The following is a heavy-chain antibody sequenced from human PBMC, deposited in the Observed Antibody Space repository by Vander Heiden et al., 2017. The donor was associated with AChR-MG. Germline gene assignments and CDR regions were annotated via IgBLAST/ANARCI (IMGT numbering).Heavy chain of an antibody. V-gene: IGHV3-53*01. D-gene: IGHD6-19*01. CDR1: GFPVSSNY. CDR3: ARSLSSSGWYRGWDYYYGMDV. CDR2: IYSGGST. J-gene: IGHJ6*02. Sequence: EVQLVESGGGLIQPGGSLRLSCAASGFPVSSNYMSGVRQAPGKGLEWVSVIYSGGSTYYADSVKGRFTISRDNSKNTLYLQMNSLRAEDTAVYYCARSLSSSGWYRGWDYYYGMDVWGQGTTVTVSS.